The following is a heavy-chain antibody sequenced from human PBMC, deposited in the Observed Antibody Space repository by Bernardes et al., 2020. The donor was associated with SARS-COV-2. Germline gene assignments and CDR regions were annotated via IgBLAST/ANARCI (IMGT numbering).Heavy chain of an antibody. Sequence: SETLSLTCAVYGGSFSGYYCSWIRQPPGKGLEWIGEINHSGSTNYNPSLKSRVTISVDTSKNQFSLKLSSVTAADTAVYYCARVGRVCSSTSCYGFWFDPWGQGTLVTVSS. CDR1: GGSFSGYY. CDR2: INHSGST. V-gene: IGHV4-34*01. D-gene: IGHD2-2*01. J-gene: IGHJ5*02. CDR3: ARVGRVCSSTSCYGFWFDP.